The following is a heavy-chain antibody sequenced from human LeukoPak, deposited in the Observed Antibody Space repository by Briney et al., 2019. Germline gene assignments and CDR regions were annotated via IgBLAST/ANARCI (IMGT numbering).Heavy chain of an antibody. D-gene: IGHD3-10*01. V-gene: IGHV3-30*18. CDR1: GFTFSSYG. CDR2: ISYDGSNK. Sequence: PGGSLRLSCAASGFTFSSYGMHWVRKAPGKGLEWVAVISYDGSNKYYADSVKGRFTISRDNSKNTLYLQMNSLRAEDTAVYYCAKEDKLWFGAPGGMDVWGKGTTVTVSS. CDR3: AKEDKLWFGAPGGMDV. J-gene: IGHJ6*04.